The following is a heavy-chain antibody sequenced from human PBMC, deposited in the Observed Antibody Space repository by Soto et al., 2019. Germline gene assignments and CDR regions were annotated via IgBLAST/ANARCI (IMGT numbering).Heavy chain of an antibody. CDR2: IIPILGIA. Sequence: SVKVSCKASGGTFSSYTISWVRQAPGQGLEWMGRIIPILGIANYAQKFQGRVTITADKSTSTAYMELSSLRSEDTAVYYCAKGYCSGGSCSGADDYWGQGTLVTVSS. V-gene: IGHV1-69*02. J-gene: IGHJ4*02. CDR3: AKGYCSGGSCSGADDY. D-gene: IGHD2-15*01. CDR1: GGTFSSYT.